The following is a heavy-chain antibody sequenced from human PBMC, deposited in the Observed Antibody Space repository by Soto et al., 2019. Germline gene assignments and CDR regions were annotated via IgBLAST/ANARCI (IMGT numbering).Heavy chain of an antibody. J-gene: IGHJ4*02. CDR3: ARDPEMATITGDY. Sequence: GGSLRLSCTASGFMFNNYWMTWVRQAPGKGLEWVANIKQDGTEKYYVDSVKGRFTVSRDNAKNSLYLQMNSLRAEDTAVYYCARDPEMATITGDYWGQGTLVTVSS. CDR2: IKQDGTEK. CDR1: GFMFNNYW. V-gene: IGHV3-7*01. D-gene: IGHD5-12*01.